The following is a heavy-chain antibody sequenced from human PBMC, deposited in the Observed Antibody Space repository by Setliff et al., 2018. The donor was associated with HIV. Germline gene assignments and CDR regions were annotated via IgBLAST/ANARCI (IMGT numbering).Heavy chain of an antibody. D-gene: IGHD2-21*02. V-gene: IGHV4-39*01. CDR1: GGSLSTSSYL. Sequence: SETLSLTCTVSGGSLSTSSYLWGWIRQPPGKGPAWIASISYTGTSYYNPSLQSRVTVSVDTSKNRFSLRLSSVTAADTAVYYCARGVAVTAIHAYYYGLDVWGQGTTVTVSS. CDR3: ARGVAVTAIHAYYYGLDV. CDR2: ISYTGTS. J-gene: IGHJ6*02.